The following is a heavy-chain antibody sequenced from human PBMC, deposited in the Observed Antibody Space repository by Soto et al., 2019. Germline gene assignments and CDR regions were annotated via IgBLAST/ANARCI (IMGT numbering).Heavy chain of an antibody. CDR1: CSRFSNYG. CDR2: IIPIFNST. J-gene: IGHJ4*02. Sequence: SVKVSCKVSCSRFSNYGISWVRQAPGHGLEWLGRIIPIFNSTKYAQNFQGRVTITADKSTSTASLELSSLRSDDTAVYYCDREGRGKKAGYNGLVSLGYWGQGTLVTVYS. D-gene: IGHD2-2*02. CDR3: DREGRGKKAGYNGLVSLGY. V-gene: IGHV1-69*06.